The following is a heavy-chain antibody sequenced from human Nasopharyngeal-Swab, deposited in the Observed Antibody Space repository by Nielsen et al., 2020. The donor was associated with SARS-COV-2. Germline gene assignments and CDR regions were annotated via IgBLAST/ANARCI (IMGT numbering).Heavy chain of an antibody. CDR2: ISFGGVST. CDR3: AKVGGGVGY. CDR1: GFTFRSHA. Sequence: GSLKISCAASGFTFRSHAMSWVRQAPGKGLEWVSGISFGGVSTYYADSVKGRFTISRDNSKNTLFLQMNSLRAEDTALYYCAKVGGGVGYWGQGTLVNVSS. D-gene: IGHD3-16*01. J-gene: IGHJ4*02. V-gene: IGHV3-23*01.